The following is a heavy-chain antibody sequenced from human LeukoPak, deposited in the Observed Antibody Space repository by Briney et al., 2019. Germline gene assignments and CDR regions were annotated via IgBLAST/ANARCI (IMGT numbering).Heavy chain of an antibody. CDR3: ARDSSGSLHGAFDL. CDR1: GFTVSSNY. CDR2: IYSGGTT. J-gene: IGHJ3*01. V-gene: IGHV3-53*01. Sequence: GGSLRLSCAVSGFTVSSNYMSWVRQAPGKGLEWVSVIYSGGTTFYADSVKGRFIISRDSSKNTLFLQLNSLRAEDTAVYYCARDSSGSLHGAFDLWGRGTMVTVSS. D-gene: IGHD1-26*01.